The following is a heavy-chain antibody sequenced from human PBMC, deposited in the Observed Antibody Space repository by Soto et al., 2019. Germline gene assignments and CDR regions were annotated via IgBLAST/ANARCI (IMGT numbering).Heavy chain of an antibody. J-gene: IGHJ6*03. CDR2: IYYNGST. Sequence: SETLSLTCTVSGGSISSSSYYWGWIRQPPGKGLEWIGGIYYNGSTYYNPSLKSRVTISVDTSKNQISLKLSSVNASDTAVYYCARQFLYYDILTGYPNYYMDVWGKGTTVT. D-gene: IGHD3-9*01. CDR3: ARQFLYYDILTGYPNYYMDV. CDR1: GGSISSSSYY. V-gene: IGHV4-39*01.